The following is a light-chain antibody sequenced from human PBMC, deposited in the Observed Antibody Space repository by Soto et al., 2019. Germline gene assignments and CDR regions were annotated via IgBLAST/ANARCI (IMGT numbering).Light chain of an antibody. CDR3: QQFDSSLT. CDR2: GAS. V-gene: IGKV3-20*01. J-gene: IGKJ1*01. CDR1: QTLSSTF. Sequence: EIVLTQSPGSLSLSPGERATLSCRASQTLSSTFFAWYQQRPGQAPRLLIYGASRRATGIPDRFIGSGSGTDFTLTISRLEPEDFAVYSCQQFDSSLTFGQGTKVEVK.